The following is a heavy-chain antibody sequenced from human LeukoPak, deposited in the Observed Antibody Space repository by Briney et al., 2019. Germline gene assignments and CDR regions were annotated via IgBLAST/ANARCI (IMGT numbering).Heavy chain of an antibody. J-gene: IGHJ3*02. V-gene: IGHV3-48*03. CDR2: ISSGGSTM. CDR1: GFTFSSYE. D-gene: IGHD2-21*02. Sequence: GGSLRLSCAASGFTFSSYEMNWVRQAPGKGLEWVSYISSGGSTMYYADSVKGRFTISRDNAKNSLYLQMNSLRAEDTAVYYCARDGELLDAFDIWGQGTMVTVSS. CDR3: ARDGELLDAFDI.